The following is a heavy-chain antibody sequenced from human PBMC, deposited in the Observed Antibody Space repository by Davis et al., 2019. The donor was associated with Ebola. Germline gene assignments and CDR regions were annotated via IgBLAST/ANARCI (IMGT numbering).Heavy chain of an antibody. V-gene: IGHV1-18*04. CDR3: ARGRTMVRGDNWFDP. J-gene: IGHJ5*02. Sequence: SVPVSCKASRYTFTSYGISSLRQPPGQRLEWTGWISAYNGNTNYAQKLQGRVTMTTDTSTSTAYMELRSLRSDDTAVYYCARGRTMVRGDNWFDPWGQGTLVTVSS. D-gene: IGHD3-10*01. CDR1: RYTFTSYG. CDR2: ISAYNGNT.